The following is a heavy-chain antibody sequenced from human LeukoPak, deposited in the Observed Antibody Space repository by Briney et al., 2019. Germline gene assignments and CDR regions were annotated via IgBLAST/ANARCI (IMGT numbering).Heavy chain of an antibody. V-gene: IGHV3-11*04. CDR3: ATTHGDFDWLMYY. CDR2: ISNSAGTT. D-gene: IGHD3-9*01. J-gene: IGHJ4*02. CDR1: GFTFSDYY. Sequence: AGGSLRLSRAASGFTFSDYYMNWIRQAPGKGLEWLSYISNSAGTTFYADSVKGRFTISRDKAKNSLYLQMNDLRAEDTAVYYCATTHGDFDWLMYYWGQGTLVTVSS.